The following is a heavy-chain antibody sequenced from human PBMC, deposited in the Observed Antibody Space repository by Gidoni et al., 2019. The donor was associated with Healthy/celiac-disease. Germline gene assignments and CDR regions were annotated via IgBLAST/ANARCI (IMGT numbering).Heavy chain of an antibody. V-gene: IGHV3-7*03. Sequence: EVQLVESGGGLVQPGGSLRLSCAASGFTFSSYWMSWVRQAQGTGLEWVANIKQDGSEKYYGDSGKGRFNISRDNAKNSPDLQMNSLRAEDTAVEYWARDGVTTSPWGQGTLVTVSS. CDR2: IKQDGSEK. D-gene: IGHD4-17*01. CDR3: ARDGVTTSP. CDR1: GFTFSSYW. J-gene: IGHJ5*02.